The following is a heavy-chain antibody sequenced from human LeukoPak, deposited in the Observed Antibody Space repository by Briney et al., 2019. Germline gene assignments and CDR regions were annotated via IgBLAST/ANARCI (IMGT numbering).Heavy chain of an antibody. CDR2: ISYDGSNK. CDR1: GFTFSSYA. D-gene: IGHD2-15*01. CDR3: ARGGGAPERYMGDY. J-gene: IGHJ4*02. Sequence: GGSLRLSCAASGFTFSSYAMHWVRQAPGKGLEWVAVISYDGSNKYYADSVKGRFTISRDNSKNTLYLQMNSLRAEDTAVYYCARGGGAPERYMGDYWGQGTLVTVSS. V-gene: IGHV3-30*01.